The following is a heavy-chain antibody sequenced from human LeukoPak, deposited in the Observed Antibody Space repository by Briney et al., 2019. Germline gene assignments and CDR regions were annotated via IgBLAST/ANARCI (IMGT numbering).Heavy chain of an antibody. CDR2: IYTSGST. Sequence: SETLSLTCTVSGGSISSGSYHWSWIRQPAGKGLEWIGRIYTSGSTNYNPSLKSRVTISVDTSKNQFSLKLSSVTAADTAVYYCARYSHYGDYQEGAFDIWGQGTMVTVSS. CDR3: ARYSHYGDYQEGAFDI. D-gene: IGHD4-17*01. J-gene: IGHJ3*02. CDR1: GGSISSGSYH. V-gene: IGHV4-61*02.